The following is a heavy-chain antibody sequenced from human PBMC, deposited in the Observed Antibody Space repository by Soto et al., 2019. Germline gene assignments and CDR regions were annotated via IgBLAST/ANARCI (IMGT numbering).Heavy chain of an antibody. V-gene: IGHV3-21*01. J-gene: IGHJ4*02. CDR1: GFAFRSYN. Sequence: EVQLVESGGGLVKPGGSLTLSGGASGFAFRSYNMNWVRQAPGKGLEWVASISSGSSNIYYADSVKGRFTISRDNAKNSLYLQMDSLRAEDSAVYYCASTTVVAATFDFWGQGTLVTVSS. CDR2: ISSGSSNI. D-gene: IGHD2-15*01. CDR3: ASTTVVAATFDF.